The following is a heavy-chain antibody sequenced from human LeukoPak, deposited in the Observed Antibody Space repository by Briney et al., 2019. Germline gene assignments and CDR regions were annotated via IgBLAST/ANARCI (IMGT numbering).Heavy chain of an antibody. D-gene: IGHD1-1*01. J-gene: IGHJ4*02. CDR3: AKPRVPLRGGYYFDY. CDR1: GNYW. CDR2: INSDGSWT. V-gene: IGHV3-74*01. Sequence: TGGSLRLSCAASGNYWMHWVRQVPGKGLVWVSHINSDGSWTSYADSVKGRFTISRDNSKNTLYLQMNSLRAEDTAVYYCAKPRVPLRGGYYFDYWGQGTLVTVSS.